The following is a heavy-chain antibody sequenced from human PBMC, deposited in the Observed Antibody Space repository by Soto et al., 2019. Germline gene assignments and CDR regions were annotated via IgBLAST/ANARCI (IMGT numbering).Heavy chain of an antibody. V-gene: IGHV3-11*01. CDR1: GITFIYAW. CDR3: ARGPHDYVWGSDPPHFDY. Sequence: PGGSLRLSCAASGITFIYAWMDWVRQAPGKRLEWVGRIKSQAGGSTIYYADSVKGRFTISRDNAKNSLYLQMNSLRAEDTAVYYCARGPHDYVWGSDPPHFDYWGQGTLVTVSS. D-gene: IGHD3-16*02. J-gene: IGHJ4*02. CDR2: IKSQAGGSTI.